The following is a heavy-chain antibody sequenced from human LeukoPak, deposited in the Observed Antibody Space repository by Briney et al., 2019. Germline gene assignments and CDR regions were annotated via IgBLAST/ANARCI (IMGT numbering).Heavy chain of an antibody. Sequence: PGGSLRLSCAASGFSFSSFEMNWVRQAPGKGLEWVANIKQDGSEKYYVDSVKGRFTISRDNAKNSLYLQMNSLRAEDTAVYYCARECDPVGDCLGPDYWGQGTLVTVSS. CDR3: ARECDPVGDCLGPDY. J-gene: IGHJ4*02. CDR2: IKQDGSEK. D-gene: IGHD2-21*02. CDR1: GFSFSSFE. V-gene: IGHV3-7*01.